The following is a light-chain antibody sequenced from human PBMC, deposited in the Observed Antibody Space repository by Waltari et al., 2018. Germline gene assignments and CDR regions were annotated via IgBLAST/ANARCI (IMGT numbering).Light chain of an antibody. Sequence: EIVLTQSPATLSLSPGERATLSCRASQSVNSYLAWYQQKPCQAPRLLIYDASNRAAGIPARFGGSGSGTDFTLAISSLEPEDFAVYYCQQRRDWPLTFGGGTKLEIK. CDR2: DAS. J-gene: IGKJ4*01. V-gene: IGKV3-11*01. CDR1: QSVNSY. CDR3: QQRRDWPLT.